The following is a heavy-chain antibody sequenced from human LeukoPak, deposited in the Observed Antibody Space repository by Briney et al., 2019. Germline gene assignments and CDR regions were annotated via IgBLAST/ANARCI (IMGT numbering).Heavy chain of an antibody. V-gene: IGHV3-21*01. J-gene: IGHJ6*04. CDR3: AELGITMIGGV. D-gene: IGHD3-10*02. Sequence: GGSLRISCAASGFPFDDYGMLWVRQAPGKGLEWVASISSSSPYIYYTDSVKGRFTISRDNAKNSLYLQMNSLRAEDTAVYYCAELGITMIGGVWGKGTTVTISS. CDR2: ISSSSPYI. CDR1: GFPFDDYG.